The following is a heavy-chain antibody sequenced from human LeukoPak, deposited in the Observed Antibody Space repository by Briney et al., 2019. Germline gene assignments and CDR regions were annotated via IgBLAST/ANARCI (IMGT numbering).Heavy chain of an antibody. Sequence: SETLSLTCTVSGGSISSGSYYWSWLRQPGGKGLEWIVRIYTSGSTNYNPSLKSRVTISVDTSKNKFSLKLSSVTAADTAVYHCAREVVPAAMTYYYYYYMDVWGKGTTVTVSS. J-gene: IGHJ6*03. CDR3: AREVVPAAMTYYYYYYMDV. CDR2: IYTSGST. CDR1: GGSISSGSYY. D-gene: IGHD2-2*01. V-gene: IGHV4-61*02.